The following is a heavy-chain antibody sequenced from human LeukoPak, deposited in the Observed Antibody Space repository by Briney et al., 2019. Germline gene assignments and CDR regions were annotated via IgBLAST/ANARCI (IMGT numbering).Heavy chain of an antibody. Sequence: ASVKVSCKASGYTFTSYYMHWVRQAPGQGLEWMGIINPSGGSTSYAQKFQGRVTMTRDTSTSTVYMELSSLRSEDTAVYYCARYLRAHYDSSGYYLNYWGQGTLVTVSS. CDR1: GYTFTSYY. V-gene: IGHV1-46*01. CDR3: ARYLRAHYDSSGYYLNY. D-gene: IGHD3-22*01. J-gene: IGHJ4*02. CDR2: INPSGGST.